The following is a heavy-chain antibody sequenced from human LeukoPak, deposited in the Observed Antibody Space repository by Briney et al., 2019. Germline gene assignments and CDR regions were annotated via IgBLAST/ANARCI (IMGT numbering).Heavy chain of an antibody. CDR1: GYTFTSYG. D-gene: IGHD6-19*01. CDR3: ARVGNSGWTPWYYYGMDV. V-gene: IGHV1-18*01. J-gene: IGHJ6*02. Sequence: GASVKVSCKASGYTFTSYGISWVRQAPGQGLEWMGWISAYNGNTNYAQKLQGRVTMTTDTSTSTAYMGLRSLRSDDTAVYYCARVGNSGWTPWYYYGMDVWGQGTTVTVSS. CDR2: ISAYNGNT.